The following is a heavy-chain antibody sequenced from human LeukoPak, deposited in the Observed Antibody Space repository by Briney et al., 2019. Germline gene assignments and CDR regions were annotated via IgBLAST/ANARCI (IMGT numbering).Heavy chain of an antibody. V-gene: IGHV1-2*06. CDR3: ATSSEGGYSYGSDIDY. Sequence: ASVKVSXKASGYTFTAYYMYWVRQAPGQGLECMGRINPNSGGTNYAQKFQGRVTMTRDTSISTAYMELSRLRSDDTAVYYCATSSEGGYSYGSDIDYWGQGTLVTVSS. CDR1: GYTFTAYY. CDR2: INPNSGGT. J-gene: IGHJ4*02. D-gene: IGHD5-18*01.